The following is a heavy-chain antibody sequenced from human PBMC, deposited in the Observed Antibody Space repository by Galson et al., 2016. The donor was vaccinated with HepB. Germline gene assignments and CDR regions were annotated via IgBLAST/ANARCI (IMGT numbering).Heavy chain of an antibody. Sequence: SLRLSCAASGFTFSNYTMHWVRQAPGKGLQYVSAINTNGGSTHYADSVKDRFTISRDNSKNTLFLQMSSLRTDDTAVYYCVKVGSSGPWGQGTLVTVSS. V-gene: IGHV3-64D*06. CDR2: INTNGGST. J-gene: IGHJ5*02. D-gene: IGHD6-19*01. CDR1: GFTFSNYT. CDR3: VKVGSSGP.